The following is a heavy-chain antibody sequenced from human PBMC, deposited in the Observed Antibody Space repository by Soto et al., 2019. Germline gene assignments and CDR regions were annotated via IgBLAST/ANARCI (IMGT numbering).Heavy chain of an antibody. CDR1: GGSLSGYY. CDR2: INHSGST. D-gene: IGHD3-3*01. J-gene: IGHJ6*02. Sequence: SETLSLTCAVSGGSLSGYYWTWIRQPPGKRLEWIGEINHSGSTNYNPSLKSRVTISIETSKNQFSLNLSSVTAADTAVYYCARQKEVLRFLEWLLAGLDVWGHGTTVTVSS. CDR3: ARQKEVLRFLEWLLAGLDV. V-gene: IGHV4-34*01.